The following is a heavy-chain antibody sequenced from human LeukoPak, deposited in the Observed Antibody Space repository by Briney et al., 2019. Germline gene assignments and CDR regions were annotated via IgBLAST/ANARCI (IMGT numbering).Heavy chain of an antibody. CDR2: IYSGGST. Sequence: GGSLRLSCAASGFTVSSNYMSWVRQAPGKGLEWVSVIYSGGSTYYADSVKGRFTISRDNAKNSLYLQMNSLRAEDTAVYYCARENSGSYGTDYWGQGTLVTVSS. D-gene: IGHD1-26*01. CDR1: GFTVSSNY. V-gene: IGHV3-53*01. J-gene: IGHJ4*02. CDR3: ARENSGSYGTDY.